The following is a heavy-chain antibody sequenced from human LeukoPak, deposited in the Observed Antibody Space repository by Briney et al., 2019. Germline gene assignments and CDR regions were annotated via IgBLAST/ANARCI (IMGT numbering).Heavy chain of an antibody. CDR2: IYYTGST. V-gene: IGHV4-59*01. CDR3: AREGHYDTLTGFYYYGMDV. CDR1: GFTFSSYW. Sequence: PGGSLRLSCAASGFTFSSYWMSWIRQPPGKGLEWIGYIYYTGSTNYNPSLKSRVTISVVTSKHEFSLKLSSVTAADTAVYYCAREGHYDTLTGFYYYGMDVWGQGTTVTVSS. D-gene: IGHD3-9*01. J-gene: IGHJ6*02.